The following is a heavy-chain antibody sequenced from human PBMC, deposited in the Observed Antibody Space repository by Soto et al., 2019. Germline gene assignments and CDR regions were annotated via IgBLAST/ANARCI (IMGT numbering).Heavy chain of an antibody. Sequence: EVQLLESGGGLVQPGGSLRLSCAASGFTFSSYAMSWVRQAPGKGLEWVSAISGSGGSTYYADSVKGRFTISRDNSKXXXXXXXXXXXXXXXXXXXXXXXXXXAPFDYWRQGTLVTVSS. CDR1: GFTFSSYA. J-gene: IGHJ4*02. CDR2: ISGSGGST. CDR3: XXXXXXAPFDY. D-gene: IGHD2-15*01. V-gene: IGHV3-23*01.